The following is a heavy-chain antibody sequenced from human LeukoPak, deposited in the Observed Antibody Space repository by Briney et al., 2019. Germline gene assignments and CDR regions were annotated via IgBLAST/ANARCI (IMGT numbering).Heavy chain of an antibody. D-gene: IGHD3-16*02. J-gene: IGHJ4*02. CDR3: ARGAYDYVWGSYRYGTSKTLDY. CDR2: MNPNSGNT. Sequence: ASVKVSCKASGYTFTSYDINWVRQATGQGLEWMGWMNPNSGNTGYAQKFQGRVTMTRNTSISTAYMELSSLRSEDTAVYYCARGAYDYVWGSYRYGTSKTLDYWGQGTLVTVSS. CDR1: GYTFTSYD. V-gene: IGHV1-8*01.